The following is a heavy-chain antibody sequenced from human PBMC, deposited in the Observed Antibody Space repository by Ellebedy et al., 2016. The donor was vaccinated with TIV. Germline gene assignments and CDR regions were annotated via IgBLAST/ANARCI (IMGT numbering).Heavy chain of an antibody. CDR1: GASMTSNW. J-gene: IGHJ4*02. CDR3: ARNWGTNVADSGLGFFYFDH. D-gene: IGHD3-16*01. V-gene: IGHV4-4*02. CDR2: VYHLGGT. Sequence: MPGGSLRLSCTVSGASMTSNWWTWVRQPPGKGLEWIGEVYHLGGTSYNPSFERRVTVSVDMSKNEFSLKLSSMTAADTAIYYCARNWGTNVADSGLGFFYFDHWGQGALVTVSS.